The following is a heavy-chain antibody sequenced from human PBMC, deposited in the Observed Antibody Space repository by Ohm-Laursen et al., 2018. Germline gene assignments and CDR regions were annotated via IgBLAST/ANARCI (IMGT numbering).Heavy chain of an antibody. CDR2: INPNSGGT. V-gene: IGHV1-2*02. Sequence: GASVKVSCNTSGYTFTGYYIHWVRQAPGQGLEWMGCINPNSGGTNYAQKFQGRVTMTRDTSISTAYMELSRLRSDDTAVYYCARDRRIAAAAKSRWFDPWGQGTLVTVSS. J-gene: IGHJ5*02. CDR3: ARDRRIAAAAKSRWFDP. D-gene: IGHD6-13*01. CDR1: GYTFTGYY.